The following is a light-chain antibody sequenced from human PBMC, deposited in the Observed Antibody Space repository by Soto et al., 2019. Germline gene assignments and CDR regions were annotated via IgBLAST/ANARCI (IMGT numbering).Light chain of an antibody. CDR1: QSLLHITGETF. CDR2: EVS. J-gene: IGKJ5*01. V-gene: IGKV2D-29*02. CDR3: MQSTQLPPT. Sequence: DVVMTQPPLSLSVAPGQPASISCKSSQSLLHITGETFLFWYLHKPGQSPHLLIYEVSTRVSGVPNRFRGRGSRNGFKLEISRVEADDVGIYYCMQSTQLPPTFGQGTRLEIK.